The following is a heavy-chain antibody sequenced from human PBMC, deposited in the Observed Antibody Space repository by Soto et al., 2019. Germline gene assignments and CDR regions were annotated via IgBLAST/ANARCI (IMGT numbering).Heavy chain of an antibody. Sequence: EVQLVESGGGLVQPGGSLRLSCAVSGFTFSRYSMNWVRQAPGKGLEWLSYISSSSSIIHYADSVTGRFTISRDNAMNSLYLQMTSLRVDESAVSCCARDREGDGYTVEYWGQGSVVTVSS. J-gene: IGHJ4*02. V-gene: IGHV3-48*01. CDR1: GFTFSRYS. D-gene: IGHD6-25*01. CDR3: ARDREGDGYTVEY. CDR2: ISSSSSII.